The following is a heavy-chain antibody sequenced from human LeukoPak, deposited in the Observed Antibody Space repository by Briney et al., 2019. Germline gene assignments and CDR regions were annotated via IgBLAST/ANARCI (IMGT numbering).Heavy chain of an antibody. D-gene: IGHD6-13*01. CDR3: ARDGGAAAGTFEYYFDY. CDR2: ISSSSSYT. CDR1: GFTFSDYY. J-gene: IGHJ4*02. V-gene: IGHV3-11*06. Sequence: GGSLRLSWAASGFTFSDYYMSWIRQAPGKGLEWVSYISSSSSYTNYADSVKGRFTISRDNAKNSLYLQMNSLRAEDTAVYYCARDGGAAAGTFEYYFDYWGQGTLVTVSS.